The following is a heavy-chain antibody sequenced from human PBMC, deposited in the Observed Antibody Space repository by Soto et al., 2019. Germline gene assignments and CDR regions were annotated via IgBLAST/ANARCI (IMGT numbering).Heavy chain of an antibody. D-gene: IGHD5-12*01. CDR1: GGSFSGYY. V-gene: IGHV4-34*01. CDR2: INHSGST. CDR3: ARGLRIVATIGDFDY. Sequence: SETLSLTCAVYGGSFSGYYWSWIRQPPGKGLEWIGEINHSGSTNYNPSLKSRVTISVDTSKNQFSLKLSSVTAADTAVYYCARGLRIVATIGDFDYWGQGTLVTVSS. J-gene: IGHJ4*02.